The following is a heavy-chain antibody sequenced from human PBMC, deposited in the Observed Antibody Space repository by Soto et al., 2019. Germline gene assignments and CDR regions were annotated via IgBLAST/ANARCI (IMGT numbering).Heavy chain of an antibody. CDR1: GYTFTGYY. V-gene: IGHV1-2*04. J-gene: IGHJ6*02. CDR2: INPNSGGT. Sequence: QVQLVQSGAEVKKPGASVKVSCKASGYTFTGYYMHWVRQAPGQGLEWMGWINPNSGGTNYAQKFQGWVTMTRDTSISTAYMELSRLRCDDTAVYYCARGGSLWFGELSAYYYGMDVWGQGTTVTVSS. CDR3: ARGGSLWFGELSAYYYGMDV. D-gene: IGHD3-10*01.